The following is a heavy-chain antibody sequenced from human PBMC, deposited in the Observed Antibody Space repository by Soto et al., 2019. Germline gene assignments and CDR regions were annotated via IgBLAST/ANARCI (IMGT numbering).Heavy chain of an antibody. V-gene: IGHV3-23*01. CDR2: ISGSGGRT. J-gene: IGHJ4*02. D-gene: IGHD2-21*02. CDR3: AKDMSAAYCGGDCYSLFDY. CDR1: GFTFSSYA. Sequence: EVQLLESGGGLVQPGGSLRLSCVASGFTFSSYAMSWVRQAPGKGLEWVSAISGSGGRTFYLDSVKGRFTISRDNSKNTLYLQMNSLRAEDTAAYYCAKDMSAAYCGGDCYSLFDYWGQGTLVTVSS.